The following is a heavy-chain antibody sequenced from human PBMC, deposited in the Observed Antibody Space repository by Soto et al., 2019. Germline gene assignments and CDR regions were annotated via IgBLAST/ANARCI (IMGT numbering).Heavy chain of an antibody. V-gene: IGHV4-39*01. CDR1: GGSISSSSYY. CDR2: IYYSGST. J-gene: IGHJ5*02. Sequence: QLQLQESGPGLVKPSETLSLTCTVSGGSISSSSYYWGWIRQPPGKGLEWIGSIYYSGSTYYNPSLKSRVTISVDTSKNQFSLKLSSVTAADTAVYYCARHDLIFYDFWSGYYFNWFDPWGQGTLVTVSS. CDR3: ARHDLIFYDFWSGYYFNWFDP. D-gene: IGHD3-3*01.